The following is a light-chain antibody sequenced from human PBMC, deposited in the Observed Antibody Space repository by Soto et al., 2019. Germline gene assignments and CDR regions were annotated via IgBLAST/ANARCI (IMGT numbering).Light chain of an antibody. Sequence: QSALTQPRSVSGSPVQSVTISCTGTSSDVGGYNYVSWYQQHPGKAPKFMIYDVSKRPSGVPDRFSGSKSGNTASLTISGLQAEDEADYYCCSYAGSYSWVFGGGTTLTVL. CDR1: SSDVGGYNY. J-gene: IGLJ3*02. V-gene: IGLV2-11*01. CDR3: CSYAGSYSWV. CDR2: DVS.